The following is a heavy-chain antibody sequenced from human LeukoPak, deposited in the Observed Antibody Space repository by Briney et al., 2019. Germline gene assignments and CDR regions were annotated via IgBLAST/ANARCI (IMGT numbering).Heavy chain of an antibody. CDR3: ARKSVAATPRDIVYQYSYMYV. V-gene: IGHV7-4-1*02. Sequence: ASVTVSCKSSGYTFTSYAMNWVRQAPGQGLERMGWISTNTGDTTYAQGFTGRFVFSLDTSVSTASLQISSLKAEDTAVYYCARKSVAATPRDIVYQYSYMYVCGKGTTVTVSS. CDR1: GYTFTSYA. D-gene: IGHD2-15*01. CDR2: ISTNTGDT. J-gene: IGHJ6*03.